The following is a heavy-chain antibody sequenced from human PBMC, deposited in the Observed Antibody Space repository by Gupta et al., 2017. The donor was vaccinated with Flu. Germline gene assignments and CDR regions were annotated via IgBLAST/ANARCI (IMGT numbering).Heavy chain of an antibody. CDR3: ARAFSGIVVVGAAPKPMDV. D-gene: IGHD2-15*01. CDR2: IWYDGSNK. Sequence: QVQLVESGGGVVPPGRSLRLSCAASGFTFSSYGMHWVRQAPGKGLEWVAVIWYDGSNKYYADSVKGRLTISRDNSKNTLYLQMNSLRAGDTAVYCGARAFSGIVVVGAAPKPMDVWGQGTTVTVSS. V-gene: IGHV3-33*01. J-gene: IGHJ6*02. CDR1: GFTFSSYG.